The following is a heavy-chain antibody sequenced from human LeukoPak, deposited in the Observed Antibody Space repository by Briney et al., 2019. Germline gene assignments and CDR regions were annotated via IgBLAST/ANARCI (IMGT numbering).Heavy chain of an antibody. D-gene: IGHD7-27*01. CDR2: IYHSGYT. J-gene: IGHJ4*02. CDR1: GYSISSGYY. Sequence: SETLSLTCAVSGYSISSGYYWGWIRQPPGKGLEWIGNIYHSGYTFYNPSLESRVTISVDTSKNQFPLKLRSVTAADTAVYYCARRRWGSSNVDYWGQGTLVTVSS. V-gene: IGHV4-38-2*01. CDR3: ARRRWGSSNVDY.